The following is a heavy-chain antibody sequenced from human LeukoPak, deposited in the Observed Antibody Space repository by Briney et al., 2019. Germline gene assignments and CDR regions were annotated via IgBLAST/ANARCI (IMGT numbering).Heavy chain of an antibody. CDR1: GGTFSSYA. CDR3: ARFDGEQQLGRFDP. V-gene: IGHV1-69*13. CDR2: IISIFGTA. D-gene: IGHD6-13*01. Sequence: SVKVSCKASGGTFSSYAISWVRQAPGQGLEWMGGIISIFGTANYAQKFQGRVTITADESTSTAYMELSSLRSEDTAVYYCARFDGEQQLGRFDPWGQGTLVTVSS. J-gene: IGHJ5*02.